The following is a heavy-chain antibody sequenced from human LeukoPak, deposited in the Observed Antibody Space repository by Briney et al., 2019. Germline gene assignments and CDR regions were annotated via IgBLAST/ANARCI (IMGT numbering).Heavy chain of an antibody. CDR1: GFTFSTYS. CDR3: ARDLNWAFDY. V-gene: IGHV3-48*02. CDR2: ISGSSGNI. Sequence: GGSLRLSCAASGFTFSTYSMNWVRQAPGKGLEWVSYISGSSGNIDYADSVKGRFTVSRDNAKNSLYLQMNSLRDEDTAVYYCARDLNWAFDYWGQGTLVTVSS. J-gene: IGHJ4*02. D-gene: IGHD7-27*01.